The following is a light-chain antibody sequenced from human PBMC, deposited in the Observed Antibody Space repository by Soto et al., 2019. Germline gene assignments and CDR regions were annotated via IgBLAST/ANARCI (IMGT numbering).Light chain of an antibody. CDR1: SSDVGGYNY. J-gene: IGLJ2*01. Sequence: QSVLTQPASVSGSPGQSITFSCTGTSSDVGGYNYVSWYQQHPGKAPKLMIYDVSNRPSGVSNRFSGSKSGNTASLTISGLQAEDEADYYCSSYTSSSTLAVFGGGTKVTVL. CDR2: DVS. CDR3: SSYTSSSTLAV. V-gene: IGLV2-14*01.